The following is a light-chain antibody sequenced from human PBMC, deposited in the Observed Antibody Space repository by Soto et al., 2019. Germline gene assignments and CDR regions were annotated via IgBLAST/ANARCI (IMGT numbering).Light chain of an antibody. Sequence: EIVLTQSPGTLSLSPGERATLSCRASQSINNRYLAWYQPKPGQAPRLLIYAASSSATGIPDRFIGSGSGTDFTLTISRLEPEDFAVYYCQQFGSSPGFTFGPGTKVDIK. V-gene: IGKV3-20*01. CDR1: QSINNRY. J-gene: IGKJ3*01. CDR3: QQFGSSPGFT. CDR2: AAS.